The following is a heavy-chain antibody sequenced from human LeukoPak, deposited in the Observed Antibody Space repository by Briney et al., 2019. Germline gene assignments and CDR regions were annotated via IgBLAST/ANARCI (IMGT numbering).Heavy chain of an antibody. Sequence: ASVKVSCKASGYTFTSYGISWVRQAPGQGLEWMGWISAYNGNTNYAQKLQGRVTMTTDTSTSTAYMELRSLRSDDTAVYYCARERSDRRSYSSSWYIDYYYYMDVWGKGTTVTVSS. CDR3: ARERSDRRSYSSSWYIDYYYYMDV. CDR2: ISAYNGNT. V-gene: IGHV1-18*01. CDR1: GYTFTSYG. D-gene: IGHD6-13*01. J-gene: IGHJ6*03.